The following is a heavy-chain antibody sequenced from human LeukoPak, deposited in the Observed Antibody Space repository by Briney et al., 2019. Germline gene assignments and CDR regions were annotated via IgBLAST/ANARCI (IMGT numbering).Heavy chain of an antibody. CDR3: ALLLCFAWSLDY. D-gene: IGHD3-9*01. V-gene: IGHV2-70*01. J-gene: IGHJ4*02. CDR2: IDWDEDK. Sequence: SGPRLVHPPQPLTLTSTFSGFSSSTGELCGSWIRQPPVKALEWLAPIDWDEDKYYSTSLKIRLTISKGTSKDQVVLTMTNMDPVDTATYYWALLLCFAWSLDYWGQGTLVTVSS. CDR1: GFSSSTGELC.